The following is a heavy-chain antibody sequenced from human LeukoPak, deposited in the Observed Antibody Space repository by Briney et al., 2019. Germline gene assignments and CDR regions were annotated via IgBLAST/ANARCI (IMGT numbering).Heavy chain of an antibody. CDR2: ISYDGSYK. D-gene: IGHD3-16*01. Sequence: GRSLRLSCAASGFTFSNYGMHWVRQAPGKGLEWVAVISYDGSYKYYADSVKGRFTISRDNSKNTLYLQMNSLRADDTAVYYCAKDLGAFDIWGQGTMVTVSS. CDR3: AKDLGAFDI. V-gene: IGHV3-30*18. J-gene: IGHJ3*02. CDR1: GFTFSNYG.